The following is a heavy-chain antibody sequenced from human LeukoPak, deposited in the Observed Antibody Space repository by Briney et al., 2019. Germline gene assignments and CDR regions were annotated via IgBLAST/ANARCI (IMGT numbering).Heavy chain of an antibody. CDR3: ARGYYGSGSHCCHVDV. J-gene: IGHJ6*04. V-gene: IGHV4-34*01. CDR2: INHSGST. D-gene: IGHD3-10*01. CDR1: VGSFSGYY. Sequence: SETLSLTCAVYVGSFSGYYWSWIRQPPGKGLEWIGEINHSGSTNYNSSLKSRVTISVDTSKNQFSLKLSSVTAADTAVYYCARGYYGSGSHCCHVDVWGKGTTITVSA.